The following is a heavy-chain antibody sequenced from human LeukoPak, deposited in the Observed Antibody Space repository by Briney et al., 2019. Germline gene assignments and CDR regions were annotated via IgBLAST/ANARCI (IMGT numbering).Heavy chain of an antibody. Sequence: PSETLSLTCTVSGGSISSYYWSWIRQPPGKGLEWIGYIYYSGSTNYNPSLKSRVTISVDTSKNQFSLKLSSVTAADTAVYYCAREGDYYDSSGYYPNRYFDYWGQGTLVTVSS. J-gene: IGHJ4*02. V-gene: IGHV4-59*12. CDR2: IYYSGST. CDR3: AREGDYYDSSGYYPNRYFDY. D-gene: IGHD3-22*01. CDR1: GGSISSYY.